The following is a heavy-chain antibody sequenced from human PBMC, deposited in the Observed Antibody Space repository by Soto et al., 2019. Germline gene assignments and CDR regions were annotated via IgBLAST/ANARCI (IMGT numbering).Heavy chain of an antibody. CDR2: ISPHNGNT. CDR3: AIDTGNSFDY. V-gene: IGHV1-18*01. Sequence: HVQLVQSGGELKKPGASVKVSCNTSGYTFNTYFITWVRQAPGQGLEWMGWISPHNGNTNYAEKFQGRVTMTADTTTKTAYMELRNLRIDDTAVYYCAIDTGNSFDYWGQGTPVTVSS. CDR1: GYTFNTYF. J-gene: IGHJ4*02.